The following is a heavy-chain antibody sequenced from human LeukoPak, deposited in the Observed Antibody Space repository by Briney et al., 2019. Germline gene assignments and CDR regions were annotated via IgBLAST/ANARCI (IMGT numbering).Heavy chain of an antibody. CDR2: MNPNSGNT. D-gene: IGHD3-3*02. CDR1: GYTFTSYD. Sequence: ASVKVSCKASGYTFTSYDINWVRQATGQGLEWMGWMNPNSGNTGYAQKFQGRVTITRNTSISTAYMELSSLRSEDTAVYYCANSETTTRHFSSYYYYMDVWGKGTTVTVSS. CDR3: ANSETTTRHFSSYYYYMDV. V-gene: IGHV1-8*03. J-gene: IGHJ6*03.